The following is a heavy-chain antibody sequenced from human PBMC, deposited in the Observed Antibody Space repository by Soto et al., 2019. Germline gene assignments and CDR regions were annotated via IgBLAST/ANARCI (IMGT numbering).Heavy chain of an antibody. J-gene: IGHJ5*02. Sequence: SETLSLTCTVSGGYISSGGYYWSWIRQHPGKGLEWIGYIYYSGSTYYNPSLKSRVTISVDTSKNQFSLKLSSVTAADTAVYYCARVGGSWPNWFDPWGQGTLVTVSS. D-gene: IGHD1-26*01. V-gene: IGHV4-31*03. CDR3: ARVGGSWPNWFDP. CDR2: IYYSGST. CDR1: GGYISSGGYY.